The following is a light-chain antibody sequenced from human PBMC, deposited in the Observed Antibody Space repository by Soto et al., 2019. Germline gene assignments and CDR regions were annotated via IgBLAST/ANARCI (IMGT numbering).Light chain of an antibody. J-gene: IGKJ5*01. CDR1: RGISSY. Sequence: IQLTHSPSSLSASVVYRVTITCQASRGISSYLAWYQQKPGKPPKLLVYSASTLQSGVPSRFSGSGSGPDFTLTISSLQPEDSATYFCQKLNSYPQTCGQGTQLEIK. V-gene: IGKV1-9*01. CDR2: SAS. CDR3: QKLNSYPQT.